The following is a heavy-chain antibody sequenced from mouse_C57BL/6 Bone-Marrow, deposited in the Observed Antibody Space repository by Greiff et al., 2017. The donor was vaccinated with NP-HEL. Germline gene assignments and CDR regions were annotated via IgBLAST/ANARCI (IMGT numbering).Heavy chain of an antibody. CDR3: ARGGNRGYAMDY. Sequence: EVQLQQSGPELVKPGASVKISCKASGYTFTDYYMNWVKQSHGKSLEWIGDINPNNGGTSYNQKFKGKATLTVDKSSSTAYMELRSLTSEDSAIYYCARGGNRGYAMDYWGQGTSVTVAS. CDR2: INPNNGGT. V-gene: IGHV1-26*01. J-gene: IGHJ4*01. CDR1: GYTFTDYY. D-gene: IGHD2-1*01.